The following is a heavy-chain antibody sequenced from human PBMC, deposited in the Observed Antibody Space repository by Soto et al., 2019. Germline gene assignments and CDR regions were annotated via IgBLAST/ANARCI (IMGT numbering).Heavy chain of an antibody. CDR1: GFTFDDYG. J-gene: IGHJ4*02. D-gene: IGHD3-9*01. CDR3: ARLGGTGYYAGSVY. V-gene: IGHV3-20*04. CDR2: INRNGGSL. Sequence: RPGGSLRLSCAASGFTFDDYGMNWVRQAPGKGLEWVSGINRNGGSLGYADSVKGRFTISTDNVKNSLYLQMNSLRAEDTALYYCARLGGTGYYAGSVYWGQGTQVTVSS.